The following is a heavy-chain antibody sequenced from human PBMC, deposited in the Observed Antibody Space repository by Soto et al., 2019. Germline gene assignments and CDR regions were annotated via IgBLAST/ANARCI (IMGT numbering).Heavy chain of an antibody. Sequence: GGSLRLSCTASGFTFSDYYMSWIRRAPGKGLEWVSYISSGSGYTDYADSVKGRFTISRDNAKNSLYLQMNSLGADDTGIYFCAREAVVDVDGKSHNWFDTWGQGTLVTVSS. J-gene: IGHJ5*02. CDR1: GFTFSDYY. CDR3: AREAVVDVDGKSHNWFDT. D-gene: IGHD2-15*01. V-gene: IGHV3-11*06. CDR2: ISSGSGYT.